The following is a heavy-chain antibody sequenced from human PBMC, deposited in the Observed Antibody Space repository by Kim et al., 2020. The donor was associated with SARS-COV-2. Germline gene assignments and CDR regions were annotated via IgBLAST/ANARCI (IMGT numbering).Heavy chain of an antibody. V-gene: IGHV3-23*01. D-gene: IGHD2-15*01. Sequence: GGSLRLSCAASGFTFSSYAMSWVRQAPGKGLEWVSAISGSGGSTYYADSVKGRFTISRDNSKNTLYLQMNSLRAEDTAVYYCAKDGDISGWFYSMDVWGQGTTVTVSS. CDR3: AKDGDISGWFYSMDV. CDR1: GFTFSSYA. CDR2: ISGSGGST. J-gene: IGHJ6*02.